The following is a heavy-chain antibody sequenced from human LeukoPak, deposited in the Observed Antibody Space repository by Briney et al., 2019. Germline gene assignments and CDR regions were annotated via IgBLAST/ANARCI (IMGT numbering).Heavy chain of an antibody. D-gene: IGHD6-25*01. J-gene: IGHJ4*02. CDR3: AKEPIAAAGSFDY. Sequence: GGSLRLSCAASGFTFSSYAMSWVRPDPGRGLEWVSAISGNGGYTWYADSMKGRFTISRDNSKNTLYLQMSSLRAEDTAVYYCAKEPIAAAGSFDYWGQGTLVTVSS. V-gene: IGHV3-23*01. CDR1: GFTFSSYA. CDR2: ISGNGGYT.